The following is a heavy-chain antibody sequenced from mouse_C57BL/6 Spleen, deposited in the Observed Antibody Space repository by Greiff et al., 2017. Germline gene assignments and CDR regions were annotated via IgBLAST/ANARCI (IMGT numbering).Heavy chain of an antibody. Sequence: VQLQQSRAELVKPGASVKISCKASGYAFSSYWMNWVKQRPGKGLEWIGQIYPGDGDTNYNGKFKGKATLTADKSSSTAYMQLSSLTSEDSAVYVCARKGITTVVADLDDWGQGTTLTVSS. V-gene: IGHV1-80*01. J-gene: IGHJ2*01. CDR2: IYPGDGDT. CDR3: ARKGITTVVADLDD. CDR1: GYAFSSYW. D-gene: IGHD1-1*01.